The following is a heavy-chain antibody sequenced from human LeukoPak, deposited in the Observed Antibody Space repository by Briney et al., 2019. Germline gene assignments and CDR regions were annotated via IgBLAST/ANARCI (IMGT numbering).Heavy chain of an antibody. Sequence: PSETLSLTCTVSGGSVSKNTYHWGWVRQPPGRGLEWIAYIYYIGNTNYNPSLKSRATISIDTSKYQFSLTLSSVTAADTAVYYCARFRSSGWYYFDSWGQGMPVSVSS. V-gene: IGHV4-61*05. J-gene: IGHJ4*02. CDR2: IYYIGNT. D-gene: IGHD6-19*01. CDR1: GGSVSKNTYH. CDR3: ARFRSSGWYYFDS.